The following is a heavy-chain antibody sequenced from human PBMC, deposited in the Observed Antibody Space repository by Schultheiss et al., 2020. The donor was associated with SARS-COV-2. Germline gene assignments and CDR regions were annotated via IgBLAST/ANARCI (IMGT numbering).Heavy chain of an antibody. V-gene: IGHV3-33*08. CDR2: IWYDGSNK. J-gene: IGHJ4*02. D-gene: IGHD3-10*01. CDR1: GYTFSSYS. Sequence: GGSLRLSCAASGYTFSSYSMHWVRQAPGKGLEWVAVIWYDGSNKYYADSVKGRFTISRDNSKNTLYLQMNSLRAEDTAVYYCAGSPMVRGVLGYWGQGTLVTVSS. CDR3: AGSPMVRGVLGY.